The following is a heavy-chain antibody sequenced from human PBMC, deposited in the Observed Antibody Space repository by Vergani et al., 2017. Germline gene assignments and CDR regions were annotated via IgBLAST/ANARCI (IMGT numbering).Heavy chain of an antibody. J-gene: IGHJ4*02. V-gene: IGHV3-23*01. CDR2: ISGSGGST. CDR3: AKAPREGSSWYYFDY. CDR1: GFTFSSYA. Sequence: EVQLLESGGGLVQPGGSLRLSCAASGFTFSSYAMSWVRQAPGKGLEWVSAISGSGGSTYYADSVKGRFTISRDNSKNTLYLQMNSMRAEDTAVYYCAKAPREGSSWYYFDYWGQGTLVTVSS. D-gene: IGHD6-13*01.